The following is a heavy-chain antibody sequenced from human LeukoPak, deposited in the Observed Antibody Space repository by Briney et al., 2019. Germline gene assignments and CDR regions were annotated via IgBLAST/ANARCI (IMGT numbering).Heavy chain of an antibody. D-gene: IGHD3-10*01. CDR2: IKLDVSET. CDR1: GFTFSSYW. V-gene: IGHV3-7*01. J-gene: IGHJ3*01. Sequence: GGSLRLSCAASGFTFSSYWMTWVRQAPGKGLEWVANIKLDVSETYYVDSVRGRFTISRDNTKNSLYLQKDSLRAEDTAVYYCARKGNAFDFWGQGTMVTVSS. CDR3: ARKGNAFDF.